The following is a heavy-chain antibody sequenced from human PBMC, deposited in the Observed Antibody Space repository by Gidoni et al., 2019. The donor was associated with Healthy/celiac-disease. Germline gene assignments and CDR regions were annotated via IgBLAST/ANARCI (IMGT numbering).Heavy chain of an antibody. V-gene: IGHV3-15*07. J-gene: IGHJ6*02. CDR1: GFTFSNAW. CDR2: MKSKTDGGTT. CDR3: TTDSVGGVDYYGMDV. D-gene: IGHD3-16*01. Sequence: EVQLVESGGGLVKPGGSLRLSCAASGFTFSNAWMNWVRQAPGKGLEWVGRMKSKTDGGTTDYAEPVKGRFTISRDDSKNTLYLQMNSLKTEDTAVYYCTTDSVGGVDYYGMDVWGQGTTVTVSS.